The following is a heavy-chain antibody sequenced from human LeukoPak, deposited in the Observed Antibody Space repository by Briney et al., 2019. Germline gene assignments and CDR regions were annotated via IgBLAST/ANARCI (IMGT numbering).Heavy chain of an antibody. CDR3: ARAAYCSSTSCYLSYGLDV. V-gene: IGHV3-23*01. CDR2: ISGSGTST. D-gene: IGHD2-2*01. Sequence: PGGSLRLSCAASGLTFSTYAMSWVRQAPGKGLEWVSVISGSGTSTYYADSVKGRFTISRDNSKNTLYLQMNSLRADDTAVFYCARAAYCSSTSCYLSYGLDVWGQGTTVTVSS. CDR1: GLTFSTYA. J-gene: IGHJ6*02.